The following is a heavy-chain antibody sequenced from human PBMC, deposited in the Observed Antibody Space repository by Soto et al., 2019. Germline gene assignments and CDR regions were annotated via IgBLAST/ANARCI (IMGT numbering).Heavy chain of an antibody. CDR3: ARRPRVWLAELGYASYDGIDV. V-gene: IGHV4-39*01. Sequence: QLQLQESGPGLVKPSDTLSLTCTVSGGSISSSSYYWGWIRQPPGNGLEWIVNIFYSGSTSYIPYLTRRVTISENTSQSQFSLALCSVTAADTAVYYCARRPRVWLAELGYASYDGIDVWGQGTTVTVSS. J-gene: IGHJ6*02. CDR1: GGSISSSSYY. D-gene: IGHD3-10*01. CDR2: IFYSGST.